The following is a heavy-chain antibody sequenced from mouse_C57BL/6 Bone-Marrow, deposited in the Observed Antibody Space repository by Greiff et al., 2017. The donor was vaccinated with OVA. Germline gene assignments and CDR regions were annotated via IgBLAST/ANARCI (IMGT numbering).Heavy chain of an antibody. D-gene: IGHD1-1*01. Sequence: DVHLVESGEGLVKPGGSLKLSCAASGFTFSSYAMSWVRQTPEKRLEWVAYISSGGDYIYYADTVKGRFTISRDNARNTLYLQMSSLKSEDTAMYYCTRDALYYYGSSFYFDYWGQGTTLTVSS. V-gene: IGHV5-9-1*02. CDR2: ISSGGDYI. CDR1: GFTFSSYA. CDR3: TRDALYYYGSSFYFDY. J-gene: IGHJ2*01.